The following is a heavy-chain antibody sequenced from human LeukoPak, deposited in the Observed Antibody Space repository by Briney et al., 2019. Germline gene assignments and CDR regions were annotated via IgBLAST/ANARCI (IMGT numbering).Heavy chain of an antibody. J-gene: IGHJ4*02. V-gene: IGHV3-23*01. CDR2: IYGGGSGST. Sequence: GGSLRLSCAASGFTFSSYNMNWVRQAPGKGLEWVSGIYGGGSGSTFYAESVKGRFTISRDNSKNTLYLQMNSLRDEDTAIYYCAKDLTPDGIWDIDYWGRGTLITVSS. CDR1: GFTFSSYN. D-gene: IGHD1-14*01. CDR3: AKDLTPDGIWDIDY.